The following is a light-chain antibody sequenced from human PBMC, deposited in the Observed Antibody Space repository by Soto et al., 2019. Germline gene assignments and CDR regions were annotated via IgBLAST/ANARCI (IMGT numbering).Light chain of an antibody. V-gene: IGKV1-9*01. J-gene: IGKJ2*01. CDR2: AAS. Sequence: IQLTQSPSSLSASVGDRVTITCRASQAISSYLAWYQQKPGKAPKLLIYAASTLQSGVPSRFSGSGSGTDFTLTISSLQPEDFATYYCQQLNSYPPLYTFGQGTKLEIK. CDR1: QAISSY. CDR3: QQLNSYPPLYT.